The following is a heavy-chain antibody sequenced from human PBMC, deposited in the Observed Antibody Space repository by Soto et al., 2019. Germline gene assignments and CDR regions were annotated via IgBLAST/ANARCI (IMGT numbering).Heavy chain of an antibody. CDR2: INHSGST. Sequence: SETLSLTCAVYGGSFSGYYWSWIRQPPGKGLEWIGEINHSGSTNYNPSLKSRVTISVDTSKNQFSLKLSSVTAADTAVYYCARGVKRHYYGSGSYYNSPSAYYFDYWGQGTLVTVSS. CDR1: GGSFSGYY. D-gene: IGHD3-10*01. J-gene: IGHJ4*02. V-gene: IGHV4-34*01. CDR3: ARGVKRHYYGSGSYYNSPSAYYFDY.